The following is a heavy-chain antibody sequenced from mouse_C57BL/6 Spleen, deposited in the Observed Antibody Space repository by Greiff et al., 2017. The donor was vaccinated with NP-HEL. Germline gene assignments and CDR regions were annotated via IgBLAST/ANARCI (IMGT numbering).Heavy chain of an antibody. J-gene: IGHJ3*01. CDR3: GGVGDYDGCAY. D-gene: IGHD2-4*01. CDR1: GFTFSSYA. Sequence: EVMLVESGGGLVKPGGSLKLSCAASGFTFSSYAMSWVRQTPEKRLEWVATISDGGSYTYYPDNVKGRFTISRDNAKNNLYLQLRHLKSEDTAMYYYGGVGDYDGCAYWGQGTLVTVSA. CDR2: ISDGGSYT. V-gene: IGHV5-4*03.